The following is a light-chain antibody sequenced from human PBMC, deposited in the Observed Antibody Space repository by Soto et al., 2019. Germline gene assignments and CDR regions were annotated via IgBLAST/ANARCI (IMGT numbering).Light chain of an antibody. CDR3: QQYGSSRT. CDR2: GAS. V-gene: IGKV3-20*01. J-gene: IGKJ1*01. CDR1: QSVSSAH. Sequence: EIVLTQSPGTMALSPGERATLSCRASQSVSSAHLALYQQKPGQAPRLLIYGASSRATGIPDRFSGSGSGTDFPLTISRLEPEDFAVYYCQQYGSSRTFGQGTKVEIK.